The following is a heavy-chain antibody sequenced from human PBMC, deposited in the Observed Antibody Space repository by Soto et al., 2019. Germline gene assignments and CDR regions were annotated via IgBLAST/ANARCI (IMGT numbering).Heavy chain of an antibody. CDR1: GFSLNTSGVG. J-gene: IGHJ6*03. V-gene: IGHV2-5*02. Sequence: QITLKESGPTQVKPSQTLTLTCTFSGFSLNTSGVGVGWIRQPPGKALEWLALIYWDGDKRYSPSLKTRLTITKDTTQNQVVLQTTNMDPVDTATFYCARTYSSTWFDFYYYMDVWGAGTTVTVSS. CDR3: ARTYSSTWFDFYYYMDV. CDR2: IYWDGDK. D-gene: IGHD2-2*01.